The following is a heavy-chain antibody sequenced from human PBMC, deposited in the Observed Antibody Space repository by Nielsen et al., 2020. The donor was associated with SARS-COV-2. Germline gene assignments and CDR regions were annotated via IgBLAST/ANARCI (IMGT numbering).Heavy chain of an antibody. CDR3: ASRIAAAGTGSVDY. V-gene: IGHV1-24*01. CDR2: FDPEDGET. CDR1: GYTLTELS. Sequence: ASVKVSCKVSGYTLTELSMHWVRQAPGKGLEWMGGFDPEDGETIYAQKFQGRVTMTEDTSTDTAYMELSSLRSEDTAVYYCASRIAAAGTGSVDYWGQGTLVTVSS. D-gene: IGHD6-13*01. J-gene: IGHJ4*02.